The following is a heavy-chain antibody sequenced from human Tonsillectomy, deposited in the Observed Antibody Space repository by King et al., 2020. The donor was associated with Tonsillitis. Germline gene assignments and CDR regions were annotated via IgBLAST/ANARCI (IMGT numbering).Heavy chain of an antibody. J-gene: IGHJ6*02. D-gene: IGHD3-3*01. CDR3: ARILYYEKSISYYYGMDV. CDR1: GYTFTSYG. Sequence: QLVQSGAEVKKPGASMKVSCKASGYTFTSYGISWVRQAPGLGLEWMGWIGGYNGNTNYAQKLQGRVTMTTDTSTSTAYMELRSLRSDDTAVYYCARILYYEKSISYYYGMDVWGQGTTVTVSS. CDR2: IGGYNGNT. V-gene: IGHV1-18*04.